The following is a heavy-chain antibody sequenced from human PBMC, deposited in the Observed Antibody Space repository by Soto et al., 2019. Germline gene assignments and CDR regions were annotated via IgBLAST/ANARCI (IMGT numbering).Heavy chain of an antibody. CDR1: GYTFTSYY. Sequence: GGSVEVSCQASGYTFTSYYIHWVRQGPGQGVGWMGGIIPIFGTANYAQKLQGRVTITADEYTSKAYMELSSLRSEDTAVYYCARGFPPVGDFWSAPGPHAFDIWGQGTMVTVSS. D-gene: IGHD3-3*01. J-gene: IGHJ3*02. CDR2: IIPIFGTA. CDR3: ARGFPPVGDFWSAPGPHAFDI. V-gene: IGHV1-69*13.